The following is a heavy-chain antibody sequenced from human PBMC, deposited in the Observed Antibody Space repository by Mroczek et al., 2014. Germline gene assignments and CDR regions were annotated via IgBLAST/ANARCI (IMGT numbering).Heavy chain of an antibody. CDR1: GFTFSSYG. CDR3: AKVGLDYGDYALEDFDY. J-gene: IGHJ4*02. Sequence: QVQLQESGGGVVQPGRSLRLSCAASGFTFSSYGMHWVRQAPGKGLEWVAVISYDGSNKYYADSVKGRFTIPRDNSKNTLYLQMNSLRAEDTAVYYCAKVGLDYGDYALEDFDYWGQGTPGHRL. D-gene: IGHD4-17*01. V-gene: IGHV3-30*18. CDR2: ISYDGSNK.